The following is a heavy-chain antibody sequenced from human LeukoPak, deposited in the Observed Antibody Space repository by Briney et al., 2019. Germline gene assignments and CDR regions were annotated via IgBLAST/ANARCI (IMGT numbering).Heavy chain of an antibody. D-gene: IGHD6-13*01. Sequence: GGSLRLSCVVSGFTFSSYDMSWVRQAPGKGLEWVAVISYDGSNKYYADSVKGRFTISRDNSKNTLYLQMNSLRAEDTAVYYCAKKAADYFDYWGQGTLVTVSS. CDR1: GFTFSSYD. J-gene: IGHJ4*02. V-gene: IGHV3-30*18. CDR3: AKKAADYFDY. CDR2: ISYDGSNK.